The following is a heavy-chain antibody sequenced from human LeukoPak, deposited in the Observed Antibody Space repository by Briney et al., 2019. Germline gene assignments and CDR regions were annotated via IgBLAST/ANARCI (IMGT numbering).Heavy chain of an antibody. CDR1: GYSFSNYW. V-gene: IGHV5-51*01. CDR3: ARALYGYGMDV. D-gene: IGHD2-15*01. J-gene: IGHJ6*02. Sequence: GESLKISCKGSGYSFSNYWIDWVRQMPGKGLEWIGIVHPGDSNIKYSPSFQGQVTISADKSISTAYLQWSSVKASDTAMYYCARALYGYGMDVWGQGTTVTVSS. CDR2: VHPGDSNI.